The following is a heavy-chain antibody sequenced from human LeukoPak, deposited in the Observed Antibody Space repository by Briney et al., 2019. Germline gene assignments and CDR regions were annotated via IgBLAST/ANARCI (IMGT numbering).Heavy chain of an antibody. CDR3: ASGEGPIFGVLVYYFDY. D-gene: IGHD3-3*01. V-gene: IGHV1-69*13. Sequence: SVKVSCKASGGTFSSYAISWVRQAPGQGLEWMGGIIPIFGTANYAQKFQGRVTITADESTSTAYMELSSLRSEDTAVYYCASGEGPIFGVLVYYFDYWGQGTLVTVSS. CDR1: GGTFSSYA. CDR2: IIPIFGTA. J-gene: IGHJ4*02.